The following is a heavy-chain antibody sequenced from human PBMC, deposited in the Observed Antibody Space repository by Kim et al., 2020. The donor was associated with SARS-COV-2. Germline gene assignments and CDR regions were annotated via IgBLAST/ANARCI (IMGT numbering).Heavy chain of an antibody. J-gene: IGHJ6*02. V-gene: IGHV3-33*06. CDR2: IWYDGSNK. CDR3: AKDIMLAYCGGDCYSRYYYYGMDV. Sequence: GGSLRLSCAASGFTFSSYGMHWVRQAPGKGLEWVAVIWYDGSNKYYADSVKGRFTISRDNSKNTLYLQMNSLRAEDTAVYYCAKDIMLAYCGGDCYSRYYYYGMDVWGQGTTVTVSS. D-gene: IGHD2-21*01. CDR1: GFTFSSYG.